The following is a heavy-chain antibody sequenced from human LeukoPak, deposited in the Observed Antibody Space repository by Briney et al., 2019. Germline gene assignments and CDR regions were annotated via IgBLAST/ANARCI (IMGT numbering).Heavy chain of an antibody. D-gene: IGHD5-24*01. J-gene: IGHJ3*02. V-gene: IGHV3-20*04. CDR3: ARDGYNGVAFDI. CDR1: GFTFDDYG. CDR2: INWNGGST. Sequence: GGSLRLSCAASGFTFDDYGMSWVRQATGKGLEWVSGINWNGGSTGYADSVKGRFTISRDNAKNSLYLQMNSLRAEDTALYYCARDGYNGVAFDIWGQGTMVTVSS.